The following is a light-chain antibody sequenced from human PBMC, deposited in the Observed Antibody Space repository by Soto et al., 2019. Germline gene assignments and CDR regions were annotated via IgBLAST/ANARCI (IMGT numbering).Light chain of an antibody. CDR3: SSYTSSSTVI. J-gene: IGLJ2*01. V-gene: IGLV2-14*01. Sequence: QSVLTQPASVSGSPGQSITISCTGTSSDVGGYNYVSWYQQHPGKAPKLVIYDVTNRPSGGSDRFSGSKSGNTASLTISGLQAEDEADYYCSSYTSSSTVIFGGGTKVTVL. CDR2: DVT. CDR1: SSDVGGYNY.